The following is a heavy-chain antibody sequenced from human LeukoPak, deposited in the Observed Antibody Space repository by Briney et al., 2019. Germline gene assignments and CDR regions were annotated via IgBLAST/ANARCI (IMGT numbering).Heavy chain of an antibody. V-gene: IGHV1-46*01. CDR2: INPSGGST. CDR1: GYTFTSYY. Sequence: ASVKVSCKASGYTFTSYYMHWVRQAPGQGLEWMGIINPSGGSTSYAQKFQGRVTMTRDTSTSTVYMELSSLRSEDTAVYYCARARTAAAGTRRGYNWFDPWGQGTLVTVSP. CDR3: ARARTAAAGTRRGYNWFDP. D-gene: IGHD6-13*01. J-gene: IGHJ5*02.